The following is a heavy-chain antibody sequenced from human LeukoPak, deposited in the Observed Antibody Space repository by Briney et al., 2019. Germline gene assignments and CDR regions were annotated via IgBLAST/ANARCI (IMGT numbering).Heavy chain of an antibody. CDR1: GFTFSSYE. CDR2: ISSSSSTV. V-gene: IGHV3-48*01. Sequence: GGSLRLSCAASGFTFSSYEMNWVRQAPGKGLEWVSYISSSSSTVNYADSVKGRFTISRDNAKNSLYLQMNSLRAEDTAVYYCARGGYCSSTSCYNYYYHYMDVWGKGTTVTISS. J-gene: IGHJ6*03. CDR3: ARGGYCSSTSCYNYYYHYMDV. D-gene: IGHD2-2*01.